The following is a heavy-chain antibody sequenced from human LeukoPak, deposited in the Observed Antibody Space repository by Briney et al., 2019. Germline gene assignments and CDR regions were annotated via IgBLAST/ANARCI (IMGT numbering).Heavy chain of an antibody. V-gene: IGHV3-21*01. D-gene: IGHD6-19*01. CDR2: ISSSSSYI. CDR3: ARDFYSSGCKGD. CDR1: GFTFSSYI. J-gene: IGHJ4*02. Sequence: GGSLRLSCAASGFTFSSYIMNWVRQAPGKGLDWVSSISSSSSYIYYADSVKGRFTIPRDNAKNSLYLQMNSLRAEDTAVYYCARDFYSSGCKGDWGQGTLVTVSS.